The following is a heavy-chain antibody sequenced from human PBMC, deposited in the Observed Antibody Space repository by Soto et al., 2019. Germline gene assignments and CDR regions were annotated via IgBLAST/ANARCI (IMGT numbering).Heavy chain of an antibody. Sequence: QLQLQESGPGLVKPSETLSLTCTVSGGSISSSSYYWGWIRQPPGKGLEWIGSIYYSGSTYYNPSLKSRVTISVDTSKNQFSLKLSSVTAADTAVYYCARHRISSGWSYYFDYWGQGTLVTVSS. CDR2: IYYSGST. CDR1: GGSISSSSYY. D-gene: IGHD6-19*01. CDR3: ARHRISSGWSYYFDY. V-gene: IGHV4-39*01. J-gene: IGHJ4*02.